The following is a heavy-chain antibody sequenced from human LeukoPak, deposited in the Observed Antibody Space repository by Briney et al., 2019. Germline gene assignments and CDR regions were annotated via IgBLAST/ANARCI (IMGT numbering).Heavy chain of an antibody. V-gene: IGHV4-4*02. D-gene: IGHD2-21*02. J-gene: IGHJ4*02. CDR1: GGSISSSNW. CDR3: ARGGGAYCGDDCRRTLDY. CDR2: IYHSGST. Sequence: SETLSLTCAVSGGSISSSNWWSWVRQPPGKGLEWIGEIYHSGSTNYNPSLKSRVTISVDKSKNQFSLKLSSVTAADTAVYYCARGGGAYCGDDCRRTLDYWGQGTLVTVSS.